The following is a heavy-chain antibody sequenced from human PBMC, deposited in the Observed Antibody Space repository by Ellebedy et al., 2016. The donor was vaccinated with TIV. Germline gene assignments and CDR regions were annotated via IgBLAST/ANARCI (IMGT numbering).Heavy chain of an antibody. V-gene: IGHV3-21*01. CDR1: GFTFSDYW. CDR3: ARDRPAAMRAFDY. J-gene: IGHJ4*02. D-gene: IGHD2-2*01. Sequence: GESLKISCAASGFTFSDYWMNWVRQAPGKGLEWVSSISSSSSYIYYADSVKGRFTISRDNAKNSLYLQMNSLRAEDTAVYYCARDRPAAMRAFDYWGQGTLVTVSS. CDR2: ISSSSSYI.